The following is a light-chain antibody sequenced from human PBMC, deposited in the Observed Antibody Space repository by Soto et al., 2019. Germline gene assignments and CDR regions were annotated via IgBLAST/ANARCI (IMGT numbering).Light chain of an antibody. J-gene: IGLJ1*01. CDR2: DVS. V-gene: IGLV2-14*01. CDR1: SSDVGGYNY. CDR3: SSYTSNSLFV. Sequence: QSVLTQPASWSGAPGQSIAISCTVTSSDVGGYNYVSWYQQHPDKAPKLIIYDVSNRPSGVSNRFSGSKSGNAASLTISRLQAEDEADYYCSSYTSNSLFVFGTGTKVTVL.